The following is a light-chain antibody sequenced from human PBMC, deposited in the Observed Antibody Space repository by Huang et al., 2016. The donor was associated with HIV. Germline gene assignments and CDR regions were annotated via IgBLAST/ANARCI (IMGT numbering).Light chain of an antibody. CDR1: QTISSY. V-gene: IGKV1-39*01. CDR2: ATS. Sequence: DIQMTQSPSSLSASVGGRIFVACRANQTISSYLNWYQQKPGNAPKLLIYATSSLQSGVPSRFSGRGSGTTFILTITDLQPEDFATYYCQQTYNSPWTFGQGTKVEIK. J-gene: IGKJ1*01. CDR3: QQTYNSPWT.